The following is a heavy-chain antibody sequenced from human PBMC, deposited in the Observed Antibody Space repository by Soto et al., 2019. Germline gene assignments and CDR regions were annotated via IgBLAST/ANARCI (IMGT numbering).Heavy chain of an antibody. J-gene: IGHJ3*02. V-gene: IGHV3-21*01. D-gene: IGHD2-15*01. CDR2: ISSSSSYI. Sequence: GGSLRLSCAASGFTFSSYSMNWVRQAPGKGLEWVSSISSSSSYIYYADSVKGRFTISRDNAKNSLYLQMNSLRAEDTAVYYCARDHPYCSGGSCYSRGAFDIWGQGTMVTVSS. CDR1: GFTFSSYS. CDR3: ARDHPYCSGGSCYSRGAFDI.